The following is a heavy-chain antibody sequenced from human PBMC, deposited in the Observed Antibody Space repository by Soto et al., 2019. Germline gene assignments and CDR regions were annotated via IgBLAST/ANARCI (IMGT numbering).Heavy chain of an antibody. V-gene: IGHV4-59*01. CDR1: GGTISPYY. Sequence: PSETLSLTCTLSGGTISPYYWSWIRQPPGKGLEWIGFISYSGKTNYNPSLKSRVTMSVDTSKDQFSLNLSSVTAADTAVYYCARDRRTTATTSEGTSYFYGMDVWGQGTTVTVSS. CDR3: ARDRRTTATTSEGTSYFYGMDV. D-gene: IGHD4-17*01. J-gene: IGHJ6*02. CDR2: ISYSGKT.